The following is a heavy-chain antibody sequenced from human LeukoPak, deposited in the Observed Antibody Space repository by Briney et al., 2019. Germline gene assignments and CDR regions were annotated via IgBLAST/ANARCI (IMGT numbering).Heavy chain of an antibody. CDR2: IYYSGST. J-gene: IGHJ4*02. CDR3: ARDDYGYSSS. V-gene: IGHV4-30-4*08. D-gene: IGHD6-13*01. Sequence: SETLSLTCTVSGGSISSSSYYWGWIRQPPGKGLEWIGYIYYSGSTYYNPSLKSRVTISVDTSKNQFSLKLSSVTAADTAVYYCARDDYGYSSSWGQGTLVTVSS. CDR1: GGSISSSSYY.